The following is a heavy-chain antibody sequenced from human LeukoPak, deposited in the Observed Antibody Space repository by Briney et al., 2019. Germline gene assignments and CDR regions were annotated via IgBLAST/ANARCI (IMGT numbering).Heavy chain of an antibody. J-gene: IGHJ4*02. Sequence: GGSLRLSCAASGFTFSSYWMHWIRQAPGKGLVWVSRINSDGSSTSYADSVKGRFTISRDNAKNTLYLQMNSLRAEDTAVYYCARDPYYGGNVGFDYWGQGTLVTDSS. D-gene: IGHD4-23*01. CDR1: GFTFSSYW. CDR3: ARDPYYGGNVGFDY. CDR2: INSDGSST. V-gene: IGHV3-74*01.